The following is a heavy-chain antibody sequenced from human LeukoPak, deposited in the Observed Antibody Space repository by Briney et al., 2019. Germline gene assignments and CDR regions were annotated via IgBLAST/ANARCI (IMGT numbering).Heavy chain of an antibody. CDR2: IKQDGSDK. D-gene: IGHD4-17*01. CDR3: VRDPAYGAIDY. Sequence: PGGSLRLSCAASGFTFSQYWMSWVRLAPGRGPEWVAHIKQDGSDKYYVDSVKGRFTISRDNSKNSLYLEMNSLGADDTAVYYCVRDPAYGAIDYWGQGTLVTVSS. J-gene: IGHJ4*02. V-gene: IGHV3-7*05. CDR1: GFTFSQYW.